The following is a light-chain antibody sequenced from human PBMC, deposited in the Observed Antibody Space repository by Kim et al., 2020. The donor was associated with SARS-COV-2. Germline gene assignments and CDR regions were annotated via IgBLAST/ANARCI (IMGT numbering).Light chain of an antibody. CDR2: AAS. V-gene: IGKV1-17*01. CDR1: QGIRND. J-gene: IGKJ2*01. Sequence: DIQMTQSPSSLSASVGDRVTITCRASQGIRNDLDWYQQKPGKAPKRLIYAASILQSGVPSRFSGSGSGTAFTLTISSLQPEDFATYYCLQPNTYPLTFGQGTRLEIK. CDR3: LQPNTYPLT.